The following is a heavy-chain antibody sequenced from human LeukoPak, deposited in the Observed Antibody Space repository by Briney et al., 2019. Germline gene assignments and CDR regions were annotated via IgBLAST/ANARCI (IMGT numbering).Heavy chain of an antibody. CDR2: IRNKANRYTT. V-gene: IGHV3-72*01. J-gene: IGHJ4*02. CDR3: ARSPLGIAPFDY. Sequence: GGSLRLSCAASGFTFSDHHMDWVRQAPGEGLEWVARIRNKANRYTTEYAASVKGRSTISRDDSENSLYLQMDSLKTEDTAVYYCARSPLGIAPFDYWGQGTLVTVSS. CDR1: GFTFSDHH. D-gene: IGHD7-27*01.